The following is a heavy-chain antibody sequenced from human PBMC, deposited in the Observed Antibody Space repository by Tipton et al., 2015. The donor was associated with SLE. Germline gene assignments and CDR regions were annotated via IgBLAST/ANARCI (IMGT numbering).Heavy chain of an antibody. J-gene: IGHJ4*02. D-gene: IGHD3-22*01. CDR1: GGSISSSSYY. CDR2: IYYSGST. V-gene: IGHV4-39*07. Sequence: TLSLTCTVSGGSISSSSYYWGWIRQPPGKGLEWIGSIYYSGSTNYNPSLKSRVTISVDTSKNQFSLKLTSVTAADTAAYYCARDRDYDSSGYSYRGQGTLVTVSS. CDR3: ARDRDYDSSGYSY.